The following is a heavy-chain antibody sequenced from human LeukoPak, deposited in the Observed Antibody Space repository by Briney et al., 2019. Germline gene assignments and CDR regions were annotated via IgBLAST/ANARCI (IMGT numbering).Heavy chain of an antibody. V-gene: IGHV3-7*01. CDR3: AKLAKYFYGSETYYFFEH. CDR2: INQDGTEK. J-gene: IGHJ4*02. CDR1: GFTFTTYW. D-gene: IGHD3-10*01. Sequence: GGSLRLSCGASGFTFTTYWMSWVRQAPGKGLEWVANINQDGTEKYYVDSVKGRFTISRDNAKSSLYLQMNSLRVEDTAVYYCAKLAKYFYGSETYYFFEHWGQGTPVTASS.